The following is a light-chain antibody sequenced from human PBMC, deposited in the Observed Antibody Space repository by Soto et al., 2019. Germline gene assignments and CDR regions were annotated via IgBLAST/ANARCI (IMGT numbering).Light chain of an antibody. V-gene: IGLV2-14*01. CDR1: SSDVGGYNS. CDR3: SSYTTSSSFEV. CDR2: EVT. J-gene: IGLJ3*02. Sequence: QSALTQPASVSGSPGQSITISCTGTSSDVGGYNSVSWYQQHPDKAPTLIIYEVTNRPSGVSYRFSGSKSGNMASLTISGLQAEDEADYYCSSYTTSSSFEVFGGGTKLTVL.